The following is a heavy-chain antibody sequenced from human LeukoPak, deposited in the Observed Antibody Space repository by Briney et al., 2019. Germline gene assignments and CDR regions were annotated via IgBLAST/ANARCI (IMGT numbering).Heavy chain of an antibody. CDR3: ARDFGEQQLVRGYFDY. CDR2: IRSYNGNT. V-gene: IGHV1-18*01. CDR1: GYTLSSYG. J-gene: IGHJ4*02. Sequence: ASVKVSCKASGYTLSSYGITWVRQAPGQGLEWMAWIRSYNGNTNHAQKFQGRVTMTRDTSTSTVYMELSSLRSEDTAVYYCARDFGEQQLVRGYFDYWGQGTLVTVSS. D-gene: IGHD6-13*01.